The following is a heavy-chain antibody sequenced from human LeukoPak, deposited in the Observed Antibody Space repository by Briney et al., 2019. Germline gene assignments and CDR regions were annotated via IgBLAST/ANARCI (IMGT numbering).Heavy chain of an antibody. CDR1: GGTFSSYA. Sequence: SVKVSCKASGGTFSSYAISWVRQAPGQGLEWMGIVIPLFHTGNYAQKFQGKVTITADRSTSTAYMELSSLRSEDTAVYYCARGLGGAAGTSDWGQGTMVTVSS. D-gene: IGHD6-13*01. V-gene: IGHV1-69*06. CDR2: VIPLFHTG. CDR3: ARGLGGAAGTSD. J-gene: IGHJ3*01.